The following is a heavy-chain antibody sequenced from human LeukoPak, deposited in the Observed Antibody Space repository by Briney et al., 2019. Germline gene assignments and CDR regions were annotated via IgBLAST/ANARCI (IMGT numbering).Heavy chain of an antibody. CDR2: VYHTGHT. D-gene: IGHD3-16*01. CDR1: GGSFSGYY. J-gene: IGHJ4*02. Sequence: SETLSLTCAVYGGSFSGYYWSWIRQPPGKGLEWIGYVYHTGHTHYSPSLKSRVTVSLDTSRNQVSLILSSVTAADTAVYYCARHRFGHLFDYWGQGTLVFVSS. V-gene: IGHV4-59*01. CDR3: ARHRFGHLFDY.